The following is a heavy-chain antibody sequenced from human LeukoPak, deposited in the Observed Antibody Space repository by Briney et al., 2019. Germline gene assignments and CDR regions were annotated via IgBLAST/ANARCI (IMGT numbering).Heavy chain of an antibody. CDR2: ISYDGSNK. Sequence: GRSLRLSCAASGFTFSSYAMHWVRQAPGKGLEWVAVISYDGSNKYYADSVKGRFTISRDNSKNTLYLQMNSLRAEDTAVYYCASGRRFGELPVDYWGQGTLVTVSS. V-gene: IGHV3-30-3*01. J-gene: IGHJ4*02. D-gene: IGHD3-10*01. CDR3: ASGRRFGELPVDY. CDR1: GFTFSSYA.